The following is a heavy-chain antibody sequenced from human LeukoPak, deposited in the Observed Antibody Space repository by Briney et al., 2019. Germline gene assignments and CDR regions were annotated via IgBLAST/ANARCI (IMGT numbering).Heavy chain of an antibody. CDR3: AKDKPGISVAPDYFDY. V-gene: IGHV3-23*01. CDR2: ISGGGGTT. D-gene: IGHD6-19*01. J-gene: IGHJ4*02. Sequence: PGGSLRLSCAASGFTFSSYAMSWVRQAPGKGLEWVSGISGGGGTTYYADSVKGRFTISRDNSKNTLYLQMNSLRAEETAVYYCAKDKPGISVAPDYFDYWGQGTLVTVSS. CDR1: GFTFSSYA.